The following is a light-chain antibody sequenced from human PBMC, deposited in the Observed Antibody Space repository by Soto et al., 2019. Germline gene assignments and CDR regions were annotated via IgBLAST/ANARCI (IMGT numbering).Light chain of an antibody. Sequence: IQMTHSPSSLSASVGDRVTITCRASQDISNYLAWYQQKPGKVPKLLIYAASTLQSGVPSRFSGSGSGTDFTLTISSLQPEDVATYYCQMYNSVPLTFGGGGKVDIK. J-gene: IGKJ4*01. CDR2: AAS. CDR3: QMYNSVPLT. V-gene: IGKV1-27*01. CDR1: QDISNY.